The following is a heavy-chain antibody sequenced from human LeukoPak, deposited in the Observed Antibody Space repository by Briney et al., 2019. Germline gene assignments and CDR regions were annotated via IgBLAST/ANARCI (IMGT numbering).Heavy chain of an antibody. V-gene: IGHV4-39*07. CDR2: IYYSGST. Sequence: SETLSLTCTVSGDSISTSNSYWGWIRQPPGKGLEWIGSIYYSGSTYYNPSLKSRVTISVDTSKNQFSLKLSSVTAADTAVYYCAGVLVHGSSWYGDHAFDIWGQGTMVTVSS. CDR3: AGVLVHGSSWYGDHAFDI. D-gene: IGHD6-13*01. CDR1: GDSISTSNSY. J-gene: IGHJ3*02.